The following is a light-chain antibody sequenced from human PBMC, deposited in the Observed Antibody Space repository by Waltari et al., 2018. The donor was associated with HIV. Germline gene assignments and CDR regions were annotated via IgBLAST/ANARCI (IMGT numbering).Light chain of an antibody. Sequence: QSALTQPASVSGSPGQSITLSCTGTSSDVGNFHYLSWYQQSPGKAPKLMIYDVTKRPSGVSNRFSGSKSGNTASLIISGLQAEDEADYYCCSYAGSSRNVFGTGTKVTVL. CDR1: SSDVGNFHY. CDR2: DVT. V-gene: IGLV2-23*02. J-gene: IGLJ1*01. CDR3: CSYAGSSRNV.